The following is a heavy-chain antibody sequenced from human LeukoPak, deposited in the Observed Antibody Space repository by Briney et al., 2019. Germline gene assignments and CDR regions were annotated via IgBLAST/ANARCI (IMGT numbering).Heavy chain of an antibody. CDR2: IFSHGET. CDR1: GFTVVNNN. CDR3: VTEPAAVSINTSA. D-gene: IGHD6-13*01. Sequence: PGGSLRLSCAASGFTVVNNNTNWGPQAPRKGVEWVSLIFSHGETSYADSVQGRFTISSDNSKHTLYLQMNVLRGDDTAVYYFVTEPAAVSINTSAWGQGTLVTVFS. J-gene: IGHJ4*02. V-gene: IGHV3-66*01.